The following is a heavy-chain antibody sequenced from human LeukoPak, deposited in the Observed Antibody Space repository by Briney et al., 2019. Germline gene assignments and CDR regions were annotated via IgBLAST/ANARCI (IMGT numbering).Heavy chain of an antibody. CDR2: ITVSGGNT. CDR3: AKDVVRIVVVGGGFDP. D-gene: IGHD1-26*01. CDR1: GFTFSSNA. J-gene: IGHJ5*02. V-gene: IGHV3-23*01. Sequence: PGGSLRLSCAASGFTFSSNAMSWVRQAPGKGLEWVSGITVSGGNTYYADSVKGRFTISRDNSKNTLYLQMNSLRAEDTAVYYCAKDVVRIVVVGGGFDPWGQGTLVTVSS.